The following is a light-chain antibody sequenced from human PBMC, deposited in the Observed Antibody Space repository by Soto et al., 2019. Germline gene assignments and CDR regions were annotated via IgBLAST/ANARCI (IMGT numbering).Light chain of an antibody. CDR3: QQYGSLYT. Sequence: EIVMTQSPATLSVSPGEGATLSCRASQSVSSKLAWYQQKPGQAPRLLIYGASSRATGIPDRFSGSGSGTDFTLTISRLEPEDFAVYYCQQYGSLYTFGQGTKVDIK. CDR1: QSVSSK. V-gene: IGKV3-20*01. J-gene: IGKJ2*01. CDR2: GAS.